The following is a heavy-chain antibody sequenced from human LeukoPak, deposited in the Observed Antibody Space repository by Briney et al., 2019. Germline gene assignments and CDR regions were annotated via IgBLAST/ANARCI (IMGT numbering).Heavy chain of an antibody. CDR1: GGSVSDYY. CDR2: IYYTGTT. CDR3: ARRSGSYYSGGDY. V-gene: IGHV4-59*02. J-gene: IGHJ4*02. D-gene: IGHD1-26*01. Sequence: SETLSLTCTVSGGSVSDYYWSWIRQSPGKGLEWIGYIYYTGTTSYNPSLRSRVTMSADTSISTAYLQWSSLKASDTAMYYCARRSGSYYSGGDYWGQGTLVTVSS.